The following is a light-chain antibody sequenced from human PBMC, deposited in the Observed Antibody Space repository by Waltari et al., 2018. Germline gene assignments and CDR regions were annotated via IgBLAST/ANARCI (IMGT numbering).Light chain of an antibody. V-gene: IGLV2-14*03. Sequence: QSALTQPASVSGSPGQSITISCRGVGSAVGASDSVSWHQHHPGKAPQVIIYDVTNRPSGVSDRFSASKSANTASLTISRLQPEYEADYYCSSQTLDGLVLFGGGTRLTVL. CDR1: GSAVGASDS. CDR2: DVT. CDR3: SSQTLDGLVL. J-gene: IGLJ2*01.